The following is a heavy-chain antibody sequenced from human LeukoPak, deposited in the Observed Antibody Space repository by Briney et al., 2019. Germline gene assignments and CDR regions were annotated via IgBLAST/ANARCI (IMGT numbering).Heavy chain of an antibody. CDR1: GFPFSSYA. Sequence: GGSLRLSFAASGFPFSSYAMSWVRPAPGKGLGWVSAISGSGGSTYYADSVKGRFTISRDNSKNTLYLQMNSLRAEDTAVYYCAARPGEVAVPYDYWGQGTLVTVSS. D-gene: IGHD2-15*01. V-gene: IGHV3-23*01. J-gene: IGHJ4*02. CDR2: ISGSGGST. CDR3: AARPGEVAVPYDY.